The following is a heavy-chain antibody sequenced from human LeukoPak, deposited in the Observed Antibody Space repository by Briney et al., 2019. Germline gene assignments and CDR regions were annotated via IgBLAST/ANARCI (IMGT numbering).Heavy chain of an antibody. CDR2: ISGSGGST. CDR1: GFTFSSYG. J-gene: IGHJ6*04. Sequence: PGGSLRLSCAASGFTFSSYGMSWVRQAPGKGLEWVSAISGSGGSTYYADSVKGRFTISRDNSKNTLYLQMNSLRAEDTAVYYCAKSQDRCYAPDVWGKGTTVTISS. D-gene: IGHD2-2*01. CDR3: AKSQDRCYAPDV. V-gene: IGHV3-23*01.